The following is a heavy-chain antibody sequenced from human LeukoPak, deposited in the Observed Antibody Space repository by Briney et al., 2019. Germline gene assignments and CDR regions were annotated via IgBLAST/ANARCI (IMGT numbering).Heavy chain of an antibody. D-gene: IGHD3-10*01. CDR2: ITFDGSNK. Sequence: GGSLRLSCAASEFTFSTYAMSWVRQAPGKGLEWVAVITFDGSNKYYADSVKGRFTISRDNSKNTLYLQMNSLRAEDTALYYCAKGWSGESFGAQFDYWGQGTLVTVSS. CDR3: AKGWSGESFGAQFDY. CDR1: EFTFSTYA. J-gene: IGHJ4*02. V-gene: IGHV3-30*18.